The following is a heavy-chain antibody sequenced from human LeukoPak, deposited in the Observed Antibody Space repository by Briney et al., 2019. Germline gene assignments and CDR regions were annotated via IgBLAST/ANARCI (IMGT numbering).Heavy chain of an antibody. V-gene: IGHV4-30-4*01. CDR1: GGSISSGDYC. CDR3: ASRPESEAYFDY. Sequence: SQTLSLTCTVSGGSISSGDYCWSWIRQPPGRGLEFIGYIYYSGNTYYNPSLKSRVTISVDTSKNQFSLKLSSVTAADTAVYYCASRPESEAYFDYWGQGTLVTVSS. CDR2: IYYSGNT. J-gene: IGHJ4*02.